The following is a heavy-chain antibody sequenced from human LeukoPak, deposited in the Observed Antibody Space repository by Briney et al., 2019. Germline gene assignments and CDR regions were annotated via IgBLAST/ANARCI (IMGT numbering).Heavy chain of an antibody. CDR1: GYSFTNYW. V-gene: IGHV5-51*01. CDR2: IYPGDSDT. CDR3: ARRYASSDWYYFDY. Sequence: GESLKISCKGSGYSFTNYWIGWVRQMPGKGLEWMGIIYPGDSDTRYSPSFQGQVTISADKSINTAYLQWNSLKASDTAMYYCARRYASSDWYYFDYWGQGTLVTVSS. J-gene: IGHJ4*02. D-gene: IGHD6-13*01.